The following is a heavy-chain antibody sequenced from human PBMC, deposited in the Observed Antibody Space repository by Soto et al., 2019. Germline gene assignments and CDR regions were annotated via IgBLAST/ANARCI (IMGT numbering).Heavy chain of an antibody. CDR3: ARASFYYSYGVYYYGMDV. J-gene: IGHJ6*02. D-gene: IGHD5-18*01. CDR1: GGSISSYY. CDR2: IYYSGST. V-gene: IGHV4-59*01. Sequence: PSETLSLTCTVSGGSISSYYWSWIRQPPGKGLEWIGYIYYSGSTNYNPSLKSRVTISVDTSKNQFSLKLSSVTAADTAVYYCARASFYYSYGVYYYGMDVWGQGTTVTVSS.